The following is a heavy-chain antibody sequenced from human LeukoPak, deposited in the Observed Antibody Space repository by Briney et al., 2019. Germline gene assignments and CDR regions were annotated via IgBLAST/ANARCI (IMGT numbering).Heavy chain of an antibody. CDR3: TRQASIAAREGDY. CDR1: GFTFSGSA. J-gene: IGHJ4*02. V-gene: IGHV3-73*01. CDR2: IRSKGNSYAT. D-gene: IGHD6-6*01. Sequence: GGSLRLSCAASGFTFSGSAMHWVRQASGKGLEWVGRIRSKGNSYATAYAASVKGRFTISRDDSKNTAYLQMNSLKTEDTAVYYCTRQASIAAREGDYWGQGTLVTVSS.